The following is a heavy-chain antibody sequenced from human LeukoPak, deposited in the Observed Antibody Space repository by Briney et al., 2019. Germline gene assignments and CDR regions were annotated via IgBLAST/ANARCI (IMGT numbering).Heavy chain of an antibody. J-gene: IGHJ6*02. D-gene: IGHD2-8*01. CDR2: ISSSSSYI. V-gene: IGHV3-21*04. CDR1: GFTFSSYS. CDR3: ARADGVYGMDV. Sequence: GGSLRLSCAASGFTFSSYSMNWVRQAPGKGLEWVSSISSSSSYIYYADSVKGRFTISRDNAKNSLYLQMNSLRAADTAVYYCARADGVYGMDVWGQGTTVTVSS.